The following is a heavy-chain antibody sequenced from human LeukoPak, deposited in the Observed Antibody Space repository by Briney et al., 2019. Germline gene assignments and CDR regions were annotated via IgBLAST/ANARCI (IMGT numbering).Heavy chain of an antibody. CDR2: ISSSSSYI. V-gene: IGHV3-21*04. CDR3: AKDTSRKNSDGMDV. CDR1: GFTFSSYS. J-gene: IGHJ6*02. Sequence: GGSLRLSCAASGFTFSSYSMNWVRQAPGKGLEWVSSISSSSSYIYYADSVKGRFTISRDNAKNSLYLQMNSLRAEDTALYYCAKDTSRKNSDGMDVWGQGTTVTVSS. D-gene: IGHD1-7*01.